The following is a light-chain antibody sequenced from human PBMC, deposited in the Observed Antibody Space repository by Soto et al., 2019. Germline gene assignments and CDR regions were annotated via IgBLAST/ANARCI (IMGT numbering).Light chain of an antibody. CDR1: FSNIGDNA. V-gene: IGLV1-44*01. Sequence: QSALTQPPSLSATPGQRVNISCSGSFSNIGDNAVNWYQQLPGAAPKLLIYLNDQRPSGVPDRFSGSKSGTSAFLAIRGLQSEDEADYYCAACDDSLNALFGTGTKVTAL. CDR2: LND. J-gene: IGLJ1*01. CDR3: AACDDSLNAL.